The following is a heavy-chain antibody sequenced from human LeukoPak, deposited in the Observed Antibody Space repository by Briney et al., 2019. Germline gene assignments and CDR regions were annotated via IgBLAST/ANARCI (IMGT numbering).Heavy chain of an antibody. J-gene: IGHJ3*01. V-gene: IGHV5-51*01. Sequence: PGESLKISCQGSGYGFSFYWIGWVRQMPGKGLEWMGVIFPHDSDTTYSPSFQGQISFSADRSINTAYLQWHSLKASDTAIYYCARRPAGRAGFDLWGQGTLVIVSA. CDR3: ARRPAGRAGFDL. CDR1: GYGFSFYW. CDR2: IFPHDSDT. D-gene: IGHD6-13*01.